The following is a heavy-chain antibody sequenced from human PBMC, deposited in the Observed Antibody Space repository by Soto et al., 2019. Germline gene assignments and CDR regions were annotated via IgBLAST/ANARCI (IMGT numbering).Heavy chain of an antibody. J-gene: IGHJ6*01. D-gene: IGHD4-17*01. V-gene: IGHV3-23*01. Sequence: XGSLRLSCTSSVCTFNHYAMSCVRHSPGKWLEWVSAVSGRGGSTKYADSVKGRFIISRDNSNSTLYLQMDSLRGEDTAVYYCAKDSTVTTSLYFSYYGFEVLGQGTTVIVSS. CDR3: AKDSTVTTSLYFSYYGFEV. CDR2: VSGRGGST. CDR1: VCTFNHYA.